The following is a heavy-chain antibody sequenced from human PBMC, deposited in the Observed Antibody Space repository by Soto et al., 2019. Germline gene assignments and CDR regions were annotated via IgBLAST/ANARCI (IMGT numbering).Heavy chain of an antibody. D-gene: IGHD3-3*01. CDR2: IYYSGST. V-gene: IGHV4-59*01. CDR3: ARGRPLLRFLDP. CDR1: GGSISSYY. J-gene: IGHJ5*02. Sequence: ETLSLTCTVSGGSISSYYWSWIRQPPGKGLEWIGYIYYSGSTNYNPSLKSRVTISVDTSKNQFSLKLSSVTAADTAVYYCARGRPLLRFLDPWGQGTLVTVSS.